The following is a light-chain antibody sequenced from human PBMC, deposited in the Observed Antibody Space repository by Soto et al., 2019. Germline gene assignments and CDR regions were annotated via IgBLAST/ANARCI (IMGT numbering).Light chain of an antibody. CDR1: QNISNY. CDR3: QKRFRTPWT. CDR2: GES. J-gene: IGKJ1*01. V-gene: IGKV1-39*01. Sequence: QVTQSPPSLSASIGDTGILTCRSAQNISNYLNWYHQKPGKVPNLLIYGESKLHRGVSSRFSGSGFGTDFTLTITNLQPEDFATYFCQKRFRTPWTFGQGTTEEI.